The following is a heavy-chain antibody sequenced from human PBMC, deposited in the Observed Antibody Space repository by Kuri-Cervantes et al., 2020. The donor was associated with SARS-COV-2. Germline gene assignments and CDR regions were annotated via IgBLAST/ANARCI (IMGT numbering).Heavy chain of an antibody. D-gene: IGHD3-16*01. J-gene: IGHJ6*02. V-gene: IGHV4-34*01. CDR2: INHSGST. Sequence: ESLKISCAVYGGSFSGYYWSWIRQPPGKGLEWIGEINHSGSTNYNPSLKSRVTISVDTSKNQFSLKLSSVTAADTAVYYCARATRGRDSHGLDYYGMDVWGQGTTVTVSS. CDR3: ARATRGRDSHGLDYYGMDV. CDR1: GGSFSGYY.